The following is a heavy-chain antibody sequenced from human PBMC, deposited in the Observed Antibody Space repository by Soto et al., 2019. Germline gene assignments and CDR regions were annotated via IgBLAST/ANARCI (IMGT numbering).Heavy chain of an antibody. J-gene: IGHJ4*02. Sequence: PSETLSLTCTVSGGSISSSIYYWGWIRQPPGKGLEWIGSIHYSGSTYYNPSLKSRVTISVDTSKNQFSLKLSSVTASDTAVYYCARHSPPYCSGGSCYLFDYWGQGALVTVSS. CDR3: ARHSPPYCSGGSCYLFDY. V-gene: IGHV4-39*01. CDR2: IHYSGST. CDR1: GGSISSSIYY. D-gene: IGHD2-15*01.